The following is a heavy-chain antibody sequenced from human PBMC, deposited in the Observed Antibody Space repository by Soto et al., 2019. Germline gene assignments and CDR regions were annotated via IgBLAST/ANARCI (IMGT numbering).Heavy chain of an antibody. V-gene: IGHV4-30-2*01. Sequence: PSETLSLTCNISVDSYSISTYSWSWIRQPPGKALQWIGFIYQSGVTSYNPSLASRVSISLDRSNNQCSLKLKSVTAADTAVYFCAGMPYTSGLRFDPWGPGTLVTVSS. CDR1: VDSYSISTYS. J-gene: IGHJ5*02. CDR2: IYQSGVT. CDR3: AGMPYTSGLRFDP. D-gene: IGHD6-19*01.